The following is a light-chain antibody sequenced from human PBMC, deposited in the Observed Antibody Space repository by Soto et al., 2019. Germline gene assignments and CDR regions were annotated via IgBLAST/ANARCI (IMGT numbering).Light chain of an antibody. V-gene: IGKV3-20*01. J-gene: IGKJ1*01. CDR3: QQYMSSVT. CDR1: QSVDTTF. CDR2: GAS. Sequence: EIVLTQSPGSLSLSPGQRATLSCRASQSVDTTFFAWYQKKPGQAPRLLIYGASKRATGIPDRFSGSGSGTDFTLIISRLEPEDFAVYYFQQYMSSVTFGQGTKVEIK.